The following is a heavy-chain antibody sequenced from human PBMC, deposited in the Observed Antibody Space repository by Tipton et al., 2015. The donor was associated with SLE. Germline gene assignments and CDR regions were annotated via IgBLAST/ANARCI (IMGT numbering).Heavy chain of an antibody. CDR1: GYTFTSYG. Sequence: QSGPEVKKPGASVKVSCKASGYTFTSYGISWVRRAPGQGLEWMGWISAYNGNTNYAQKLQGRVTMTTDTSTSTACMELRSLRSDDTAVYYCAGWGYRSSTSCSYYDFYGRDGWGQVTTVTVSS. CDR2: ISAYNGNT. J-gene: IGHJ6*02. CDR3: AGWGYRSSTSCSYYDFYGRDG. D-gene: IGHD2-2*01. V-gene: IGHV1-18*01.